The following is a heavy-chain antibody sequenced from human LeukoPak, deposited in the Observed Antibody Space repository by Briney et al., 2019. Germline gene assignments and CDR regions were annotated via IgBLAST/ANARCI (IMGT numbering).Heavy chain of an antibody. CDR1: GFTFSSYA. CDR3: ASWGGYCSGGSCYPDY. V-gene: IGHV3-64*01. J-gene: IGHJ4*02. Sequence: GGSLRLSCAASGFTFSSYAMHWVRQAPGKGLEYVSAISSNGGSTYYANSVKGRFTISRDDSKNTLYLQMGSLRAEDMAVYYCASWGGYCSGGSCYPDYWGQGTLVTVSS. D-gene: IGHD2-15*01. CDR2: ISSNGGST.